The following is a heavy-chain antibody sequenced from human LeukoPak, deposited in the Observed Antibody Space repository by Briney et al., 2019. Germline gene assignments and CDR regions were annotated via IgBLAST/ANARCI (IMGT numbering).Heavy chain of an antibody. CDR2: INPSGGST. V-gene: IGHV1-46*01. Sequence: GAAVKVSCKASGYTFTSYYMHWVRQAPGQGLEWMGIINPSGGSTSYAQKSQGRVTMTRDTSTSTVYMELSSLRSEDTAVYYCARGPASSGWFGGDYYYYYMDVWGKGTTVTVSS. D-gene: IGHD6-19*01. J-gene: IGHJ6*03. CDR1: GYTFTSYY. CDR3: ARGPASSGWFGGDYYYYYMDV.